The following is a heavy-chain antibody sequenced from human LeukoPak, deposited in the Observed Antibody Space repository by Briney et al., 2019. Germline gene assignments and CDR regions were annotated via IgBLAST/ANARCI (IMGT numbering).Heavy chain of an antibody. Sequence: GGPLGPSLVAAGFRFSTYGLHWVRPAPGKGVEWVAFIRNDGSSKYYADSVKGRFTISRDSSKDTLYLQMNSLRTEDTAVYYCAKDRLESYGSARYYFDSWGQGSLVTVSS. CDR1: GFRFSTYG. D-gene: IGHD5-18*01. CDR3: AKDRLESYGSARYYFDS. CDR2: IRNDGSSK. V-gene: IGHV3-30*02. J-gene: IGHJ4*02.